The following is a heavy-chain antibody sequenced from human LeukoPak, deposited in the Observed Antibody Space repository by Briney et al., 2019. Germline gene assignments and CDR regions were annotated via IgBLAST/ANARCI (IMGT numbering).Heavy chain of an antibody. D-gene: IGHD6-19*01. CDR1: GFTFSSYG. J-gene: IGHJ4*02. Sequence: GGSLRLSCAASGFTFSSYGMHWVRQAPGKGLEWVAFIRYDGSNKYYADSVKGRFTISRDTSKTTLYLQMNSLRAEDTAVYYCAKEAHIVVAGDYWGEGTLVTVSS. CDR2: IRYDGSNK. V-gene: IGHV3-30*02. CDR3: AKEAHIVVAGDY.